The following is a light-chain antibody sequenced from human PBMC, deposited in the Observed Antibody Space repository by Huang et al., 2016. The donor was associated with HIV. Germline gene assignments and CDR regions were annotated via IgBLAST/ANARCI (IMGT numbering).Light chain of an antibody. V-gene: IGKV3-20*01. CDR2: GAS. CDR1: QSVSSDY. CDR3: QHYGSSPPFT. Sequence: EIVLTQSPGTLSLSPGERATLSCRSSQSVSSDYLAWYRQKPGQAPRLLIYGASSRASDIPDRFTGSGSGTDFTLTISSLEPGDFAMYYCQHYGSSPPFTFDQGTKLEIK. J-gene: IGKJ2*01.